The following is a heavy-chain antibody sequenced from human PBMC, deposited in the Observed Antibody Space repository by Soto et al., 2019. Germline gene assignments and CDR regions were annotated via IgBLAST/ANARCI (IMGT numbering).Heavy chain of an antibody. V-gene: IGHV4-59*12. J-gene: IGHJ5*02. CDR3: ARVPSP. CDR1: GGSISKYY. CDR2: IYHSGST. Sequence: SEALSVTCTVSGGSISKYYWSWVRQPPGKELEWIGEIYHSGSTNYNPSLKSRVTISVDKSKNQFSLKLSSVTAADTAVYYCARVPSPWGQGTLVTVSS.